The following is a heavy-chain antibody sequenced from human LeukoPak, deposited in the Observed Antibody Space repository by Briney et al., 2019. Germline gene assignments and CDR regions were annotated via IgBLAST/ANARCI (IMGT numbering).Heavy chain of an antibody. V-gene: IGHV3-23*01. D-gene: IGHD1-26*01. CDR3: AKDPRRWELGDY. CDR2: ISGSGGST. Sequence: PGGSLRLSCAASGFTFSSYAMSWVRQAPGKGLEWVSAISGSGGSTYYADSVKGRFTISRDNSENTLYLQMNSLRAEDTAVYYCAKDPRRWELGDYWGQGTLVTVSS. J-gene: IGHJ4*02. CDR1: GFTFSSYA.